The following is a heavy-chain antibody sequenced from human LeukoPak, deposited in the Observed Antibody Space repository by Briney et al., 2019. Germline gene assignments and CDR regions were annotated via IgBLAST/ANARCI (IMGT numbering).Heavy chain of an antibody. Sequence: GGSLRLSCAASGFTFSDYYMSWIRQAPGKGLEWVSYISSSGSTIYYADSVKGRFTISRDNAKNSLYLQMNSLRAEDTAVYYCAKDLQQWLASYHYYYGMDVWGQGTTVTVSS. CDR2: ISSSGSTI. CDR3: AKDLQQWLASYHYYYGMDV. V-gene: IGHV3-11*04. CDR1: GFTFSDYY. J-gene: IGHJ6*02. D-gene: IGHD6-19*01.